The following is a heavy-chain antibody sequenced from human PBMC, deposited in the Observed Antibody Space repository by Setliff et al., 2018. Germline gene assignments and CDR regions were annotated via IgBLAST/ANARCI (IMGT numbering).Heavy chain of an antibody. CDR2: LIPSFGTA. J-gene: IGHJ5*02. D-gene: IGHD4-17*01. Sequence: ASVKVACKASAGTFSSKAISWVRQAPGQGLEWMGGLIPSFGTANYAQKFQGRLTITADESTTTAYMELNSLRSEDKAIYYCARDSYGDNLPYNWFSPWGQGTLVTVSS. CDR1: AGTFSSKA. CDR3: ARDSYGDNLPYNWFSP. V-gene: IGHV1-69*13.